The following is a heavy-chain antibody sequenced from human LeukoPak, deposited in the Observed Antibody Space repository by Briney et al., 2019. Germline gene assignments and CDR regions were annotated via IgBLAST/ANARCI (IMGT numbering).Heavy chain of an antibody. Sequence: PSETLSLTCTVSGGSMSSSSYYWGWIRQPPGKGLEWIGSIYYSGSTKYNPSLKSRVTISVDTSKKQFSLKLSSVTAADTAVYYCARSKDILTGYCFDYWGQGTLVTVSS. V-gene: IGHV4-39*07. D-gene: IGHD3-9*01. J-gene: IGHJ4*02. CDR3: ARSKDILTGYCFDY. CDR2: IYYSGST. CDR1: GGSMSSSSYY.